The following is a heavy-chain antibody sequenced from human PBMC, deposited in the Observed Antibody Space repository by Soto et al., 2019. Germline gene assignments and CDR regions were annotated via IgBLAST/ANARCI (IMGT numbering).Heavy chain of an antibody. Sequence: GGSLRRSWTFSGFSVSTKYMICVRQAPGGGMEWVSVICGGGSTYYADSVRGRFTISRDNSKNTVYLQMNSLRAEDTAVYYCARGHDSSGYYIGYWGQGTRVTVSS. CDR2: ICGGGST. J-gene: IGHJ4*02. V-gene: IGHV3-53*01. CDR1: GFSVSTKY. D-gene: IGHD3-22*01. CDR3: ARGHDSSGYYIGY.